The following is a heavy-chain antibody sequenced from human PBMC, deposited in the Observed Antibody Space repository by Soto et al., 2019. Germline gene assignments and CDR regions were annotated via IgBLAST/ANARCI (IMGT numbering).Heavy chain of an antibody. CDR1: GYTFTSFG. CDR2: ISAYNGNT. D-gene: IGHD2-15*01. CDR3: VRDKSGGTDAFDI. Sequence: QVQLVQSGAELKKPGASVKVSCKASGYTFTSFGISWVRQAPGQGLECMGRISAYNGNTNYGENLQGRVTMTTDTFTSTAYMELRSVRSDEAAVYYFVRDKSGGTDAFDIWGQGTMVTVTS. V-gene: IGHV1-18*01. J-gene: IGHJ3*02.